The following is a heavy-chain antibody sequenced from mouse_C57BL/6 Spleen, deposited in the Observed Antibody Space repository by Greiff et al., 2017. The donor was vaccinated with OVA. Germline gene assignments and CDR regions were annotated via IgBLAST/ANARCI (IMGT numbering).Heavy chain of an antibody. Sequence: QVQLQQSGPELVKPGASVKISCKASGYSFTSYYIHWVKQRPGQGLEWIGWIYPGSGNTKYNEKFKGKATLTADTSSSTAYMQLSSLTSEDSAVYYCARESYGSSYYFDYWGQGTTLTVSS. CDR1: GYSFTSYY. J-gene: IGHJ2*01. V-gene: IGHV1-66*01. CDR2: IYPGSGNT. CDR3: ARESYGSSYYFDY. D-gene: IGHD1-1*01.